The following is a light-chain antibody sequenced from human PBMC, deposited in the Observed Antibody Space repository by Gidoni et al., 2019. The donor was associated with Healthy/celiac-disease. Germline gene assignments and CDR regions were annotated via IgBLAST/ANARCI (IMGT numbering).Light chain of an antibody. CDR2: GAS. Sequence: EIVLTPSPGTLSLSPGERAPLSCRASQSVSSSYLAWYQQKPGQAPRLLIYGASSRATGIPDRFSGSGSGTDFTLTISRLEPEDFAVYYCQQYGSSPRNTFGQGTKLEIK. J-gene: IGKJ2*01. CDR1: QSVSSSY. V-gene: IGKV3-20*01. CDR3: QQYGSSPRNT.